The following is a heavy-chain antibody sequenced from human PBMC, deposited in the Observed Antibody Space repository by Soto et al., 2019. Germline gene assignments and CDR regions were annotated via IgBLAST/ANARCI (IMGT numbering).Heavy chain of an antibody. CDR3: AKVRSQLPFGFQD. CDR1: GFTFDSYG. V-gene: IGHV3-23*01. J-gene: IGHJ1*01. D-gene: IGHD3-16*01. CDR2: ISGSGDVT. Sequence: EVQLLESGGGLVQPGGSLRLSCEASGFTFDSYGMSWVRQPPGKGLQWISHISGSGDVTYYADSVKGRFTISRDNFKTTVYLQMNTLRADATAIYARAKVRSQLPFGFQDWGLGTLVTVSS.